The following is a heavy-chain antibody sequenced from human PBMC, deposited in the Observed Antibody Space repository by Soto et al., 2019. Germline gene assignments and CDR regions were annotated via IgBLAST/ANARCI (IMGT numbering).Heavy chain of an antibody. CDR3: ARDDSSRRWGWFDP. J-gene: IGHJ5*02. CDR1: GFTFSSYS. Sequence: GGSLRLSCAASGFTFSSYSMNWVRQAPGKGLEWVSSISSSSSYIYYADSVKGRFTISRDNAKNSLYLQMNSLRAEDAAVYYCARDDSSRRWGWFDPWGQGTLVTVSS. CDR2: ISSSSSYI. V-gene: IGHV3-21*01. D-gene: IGHD6-13*01.